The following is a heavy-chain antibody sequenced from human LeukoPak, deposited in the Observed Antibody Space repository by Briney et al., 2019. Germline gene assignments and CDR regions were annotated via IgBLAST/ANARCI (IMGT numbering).Heavy chain of an antibody. CDR1: GFTFRTYN. CDR2: ISGSSSYT. J-gene: IGHJ4*02. CDR3: ARGHNSGYYLKY. V-gene: IGHV3-21*05. Sequence: GGSLRLSCVGSGFTFRTYNLNWVRQAPGKGLEGVSDISGSSSYTDYADSVKGRFTISKDNANSSVFLQMDSLRAEDTAVYYCARGHNSGYYLKYWGQGTLVTVSS. D-gene: IGHD3-22*01.